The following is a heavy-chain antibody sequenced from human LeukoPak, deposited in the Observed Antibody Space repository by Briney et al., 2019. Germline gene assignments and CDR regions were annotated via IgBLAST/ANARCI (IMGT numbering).Heavy chain of an antibody. V-gene: IGHV4-38-2*01. CDR3: ARRSFYSSSSGFAY. CDR1: GSSISSGYY. CDR2: IYHSGST. J-gene: IGHJ4*02. Sequence: SETLSLTCAVSGSSISSGYYWGWIRQPPGQGLEWVGSIYHSGSTYYNPSLRSRLIISVDMSKNQFSLRLSSVTASDTAVYYCARRSFYSSSSGFAYWGQGTLVTVSS. D-gene: IGHD6-6*01.